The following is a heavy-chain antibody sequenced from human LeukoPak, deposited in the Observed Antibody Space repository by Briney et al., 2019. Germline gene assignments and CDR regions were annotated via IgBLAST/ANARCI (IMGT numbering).Heavy chain of an antibody. V-gene: IGHV3-33*08. D-gene: IGHD4-17*01. CDR2: IWFDGVTR. J-gene: IGHJ4*02. CDR3: AGENYADSGGNDY. CDR1: GFTFSSYA. Sequence: PGGSLRLSCAAPGFTFSSYAMSLLRRAPGKGLEWVGFIWFDGVTRKYADSVKGRFTISRDNSENMLYLQMNSLRAEDTAMYYCAGENYADSGGNDYWGQGTLVTVSS.